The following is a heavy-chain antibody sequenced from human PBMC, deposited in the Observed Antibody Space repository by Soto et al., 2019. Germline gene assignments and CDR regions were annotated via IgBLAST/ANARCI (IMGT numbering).Heavy chain of an antibody. CDR3: ARDGGDIVLVPAATGYYYYGMDV. V-gene: IGHV4-59*01. J-gene: IGHJ6*02. CDR2: IYYSGST. CDR1: GGSISSYY. Sequence: PSETLSLTCTVSGGSISSYYWSWIRQPPGKGLEWIGYIYYSGSTNYNPSLKSRVTISVDTSKNQFSLKLSSVTAADTAVYYFARDGGDIVLVPAATGYYYYGMDVWGQGTTVT. D-gene: IGHD2-2*01.